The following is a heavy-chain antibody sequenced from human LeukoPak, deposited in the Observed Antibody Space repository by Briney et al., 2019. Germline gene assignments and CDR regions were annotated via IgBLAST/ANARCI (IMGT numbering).Heavy chain of an antibody. V-gene: IGHV3-33*01. CDR3: TTGGWYDDSSGYYRVVY. CDR2: IWYDGSNE. Sequence: GGSLRLSCAASGFTFSSYGMHWVRQASGKGLEWVAVIWYDGSNEYYADSVKGRFTISRDNSKNTLYLQMNSLRAEDTAEYYCTTGGWYDDSSGYYRVVYWGQGTLVTVSS. D-gene: IGHD3-22*01. J-gene: IGHJ4*02. CDR1: GFTFSSYG.